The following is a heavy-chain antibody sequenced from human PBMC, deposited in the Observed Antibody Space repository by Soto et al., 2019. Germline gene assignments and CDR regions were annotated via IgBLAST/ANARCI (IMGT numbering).Heavy chain of an antibody. CDR3: ARSSTSANYFDY. CDR2: SYYSGST. J-gene: IGHJ4*02. D-gene: IGHD2-2*01. CDR1: GGSISSGGYY. V-gene: IGHV4-31*03. Sequence: SETLSLTCTVSGGSISSGGYYWSWIRQHPGKGLEWISYSYYSGSTYYNPSLKSRVTISVDTSKNQFSLKLSSVTAADTAVYYCARSSTSANYFDYWGQGTLVTVSS.